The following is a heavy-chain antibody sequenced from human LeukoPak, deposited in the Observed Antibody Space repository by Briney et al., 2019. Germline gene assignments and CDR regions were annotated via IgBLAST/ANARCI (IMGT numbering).Heavy chain of an antibody. CDR2: IYTRGST. V-gene: IGHV4-61*02. CDR3: ARVSSSWYQDWYFDL. D-gene: IGHD6-13*01. CDR1: GGAISSGSYY. Sequence: KASETLSLTCTVSGGAISSGSYYWSWIRQPAGKGLEWIGRIYTRGSTNYNPSLKSRVTISVDPSKNPFSLKLSSVTAADTAVYYCARVSSSWYQDWYFDLWGRGTLVTVSS. J-gene: IGHJ2*01.